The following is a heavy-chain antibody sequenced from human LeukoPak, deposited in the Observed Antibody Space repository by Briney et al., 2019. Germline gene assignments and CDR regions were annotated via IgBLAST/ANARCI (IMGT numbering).Heavy chain of an antibody. CDR2: INEDGGGR. J-gene: IGHJ4*02. CDR3: AKNRLPYYYDSSGYSYYFDY. Sequence: GGSLRLSCTASGFTFSSNWMTWVRQAPGKGLEWVANINEDGGGRYYVDSVKGRFTISRDNSKNTLYLQMNSLRAEDTAVYYCAKNRLPYYYDSSGYSYYFDYWGQGTLVTVSS. V-gene: IGHV3-7*01. CDR1: GFTFSSNW. D-gene: IGHD3-22*01.